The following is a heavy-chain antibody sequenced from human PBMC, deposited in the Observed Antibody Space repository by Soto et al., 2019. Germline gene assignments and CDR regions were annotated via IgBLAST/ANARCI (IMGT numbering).Heavy chain of an antibody. D-gene: IGHD7-27*01. CDR2: IYYSGST. CDR1: GGSISSYY. V-gene: IGHV4-59*08. CDR3: ASSGVTGETFDY. J-gene: IGHJ4*02. Sequence: SETLSLTCTVSGGSISSYYWSWIRQPPGKGLEWIGYIYYSGSTNYNPSLKSRVTISVDTSKNQFSLKLSSVTAADTAVYYCASSGVTGETFDYWGQGTLVTVS.